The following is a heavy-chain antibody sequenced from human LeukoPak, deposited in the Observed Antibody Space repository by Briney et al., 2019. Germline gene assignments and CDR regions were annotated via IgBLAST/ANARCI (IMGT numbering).Heavy chain of an antibody. CDR1: GFIFSNYY. Sequence: GGSLRLSCTASGFIFSNYYMGWVRQPPGRGLEGVSYISADAATVKYADSVEGRFTVSRDNTQNSIYLEMSSLRVDDTAVYYCARMYSSGYYGDYFDYWGQGNLVSVSS. J-gene: IGHJ4*02. V-gene: IGHV3-11*04. D-gene: IGHD5-12*01. CDR3: ARMYSSGYYGDYFDY. CDR2: ISADAATV.